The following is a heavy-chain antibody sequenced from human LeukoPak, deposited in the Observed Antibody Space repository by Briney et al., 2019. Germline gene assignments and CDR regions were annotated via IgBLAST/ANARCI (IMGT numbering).Heavy chain of an antibody. J-gene: IGHJ3*02. CDR3: ARAGSAGCYNITRGAFVI. Sequence: GGSLRLSCAASGFTFSSYSMNWVRQAPGKGLEWVSSISSSSSYIYYADSVKGRFTISRDNAKNSLYLQMNSLRAEDMAVYYCARAGSAGCYNITRGAFVIWGQGTIVTVSS. V-gene: IGHV3-21*01. CDR1: GFTFSSYS. CDR2: ISSSSSYI. D-gene: IGHD3-9*01.